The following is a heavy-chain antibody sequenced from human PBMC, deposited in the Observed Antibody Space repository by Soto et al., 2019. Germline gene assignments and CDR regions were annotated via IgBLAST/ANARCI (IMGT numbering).Heavy chain of an antibody. CDR2: IFPLLALV. V-gene: IGHV1-69*04. J-gene: IGHJ4*02. D-gene: IGHD1-26*01. CDR3: ASEDGACFKP. Sequence: QVHLVQSGAEMKKPGSSVKVSCKVSGGDLTNSGISWVRQAPGQGLEWMGGIFPLLALVDYSQKFQGRVTTTADESTNTAYMDPGSQRSADMAVYYGASEDGACFKPWGEGALVIVSS. CDR1: GGDLTNSG.